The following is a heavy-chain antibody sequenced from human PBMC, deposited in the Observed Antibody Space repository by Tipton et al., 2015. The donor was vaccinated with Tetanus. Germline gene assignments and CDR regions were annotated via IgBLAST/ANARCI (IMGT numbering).Heavy chain of an antibody. J-gene: IGHJ4*02. D-gene: IGHD6-6*01. Sequence: SLRLSCAASGFIFSNYGMHWVRQPPGKGLEWLAVMSYHGTKEYYADSVKGRFTISRDNSKNMLYLQMHSLRADDTAVYFCAKSEARLGTSSSLDWGQGTLVTVSS. CDR3: AKSEARLGTSSSLD. CDR2: MSYHGTKE. CDR1: GFIFSNYG. V-gene: IGHV3-33*03.